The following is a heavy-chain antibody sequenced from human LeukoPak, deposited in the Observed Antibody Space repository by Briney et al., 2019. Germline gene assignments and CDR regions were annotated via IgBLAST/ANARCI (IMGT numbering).Heavy chain of an antibody. CDR3: AKTGAVLIVYYFDS. Sequence: GGSLRLSCAASGFTFSDYYMSWIRQAPGKGLEWVSAISGSSGSTYYADSVKGRFTISRDNSKNTLYLQMNSLRAEDTAVYYCAKTGAVLIVYYFDSWGQGTLVTVSS. V-gene: IGHV3-23*01. D-gene: IGHD3-22*01. CDR2: ISGSSGST. CDR1: GFTFSDYY. J-gene: IGHJ4*02.